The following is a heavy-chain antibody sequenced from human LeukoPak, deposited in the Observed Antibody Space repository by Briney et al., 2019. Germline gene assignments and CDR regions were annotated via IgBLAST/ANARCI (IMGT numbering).Heavy chain of an antibody. D-gene: IGHD6-6*01. J-gene: IGHJ4*02. V-gene: IGHV4-59*01. Sequence: SETLSLTCTVSGGSISSYYWSWIRQPPGKGLESIAYISYSGRTNYNPSLKSRITISVDTSKNQFSLKLTSVTAADTAVYYCAKVGVAARRFGYYLDYWGQGTLVTVSS. CDR1: GGSISSYY. CDR3: AKVGVAARRFGYYLDY. CDR2: ISYSGRT.